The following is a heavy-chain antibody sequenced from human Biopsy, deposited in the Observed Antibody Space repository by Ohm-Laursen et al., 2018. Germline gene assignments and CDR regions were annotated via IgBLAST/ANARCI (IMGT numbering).Heavy chain of an antibody. CDR2: IYTSGSP. CDR3: ARGTGRYYVYGAFDI. D-gene: IGHD1-26*01. CDR1: GDPINNYY. Sequence: ETLSLTCTVSGDPINNYYWSWIRQPAGKGLEWIGRIYTSGSPNYNLSLESRVTMSVDTSKNQFSLNLRSVTAADTAVYYCARGTGRYYVYGAFDIWGQGTVVTVSS. V-gene: IGHV4-4*07. J-gene: IGHJ3*02.